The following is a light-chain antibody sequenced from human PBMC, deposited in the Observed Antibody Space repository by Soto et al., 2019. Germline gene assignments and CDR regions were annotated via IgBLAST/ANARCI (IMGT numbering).Light chain of an antibody. V-gene: IGLV1-40*01. CDR1: SSNIGAGYD. J-gene: IGLJ2*01. CDR2: GNS. CDR3: QSYDSSLSGSI. Sequence: QSVLTQPPSVSGAPGQRVTISCTGSSSNIGAGYDVHWYRQLPGTAPKLLIYGNSNRPSGVPDRFSSSKSGTSASLAITGLQAEDEADYYCQSYDSSLSGSIFGGGTQLTVL.